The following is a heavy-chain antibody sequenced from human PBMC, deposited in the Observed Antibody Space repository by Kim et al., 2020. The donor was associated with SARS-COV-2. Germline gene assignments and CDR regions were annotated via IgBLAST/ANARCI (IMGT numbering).Heavy chain of an antibody. V-gene: IGHV1-18*01. CDR2: ISAYNGNT. D-gene: IGHD6-6*01. CDR1: GYTFTDYG. CDR3: ARDVWSSSSTGPSFDY. Sequence: ASVKVSCKASGYTFTDYGISWVRQAPGQGLEWMGWISAYNGNTNYAQKVQGRVTMTTDTSTSTAYMELRSLRSDDAAMYSCARDVWSSSSTGPSFDYWGQGTLVTVSS. J-gene: IGHJ4*02.